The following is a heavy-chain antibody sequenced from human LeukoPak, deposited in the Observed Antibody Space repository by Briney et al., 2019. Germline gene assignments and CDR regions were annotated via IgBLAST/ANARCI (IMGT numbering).Heavy chain of an antibody. Sequence: SGTLSLTCAVSGGSISSSNWWSWVRQPPGKRLEWIGSIYYSGITYYNPSLKSRVTISIDTSKNQFSLKLSSVTAADTAVYYCARHVSSDCSGGSCYAYAFDIWGQGTMVTVPS. J-gene: IGHJ3*02. CDR3: ARHVSSDCSGGSCYAYAFDI. CDR2: IYYSGIT. CDR1: GGSISSSNW. D-gene: IGHD2-15*01. V-gene: IGHV4-4*02.